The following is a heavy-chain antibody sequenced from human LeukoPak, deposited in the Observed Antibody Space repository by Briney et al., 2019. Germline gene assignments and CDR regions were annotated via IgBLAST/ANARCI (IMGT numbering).Heavy chain of an antibody. J-gene: IGHJ3*02. CDR2: ISGDGDST. Sequence: GGSLRLSCAASGFTFDDYAMHWVRQAPGKGLEWVSLISGDGDSTYYADSVKGRFTISRDNAKNSLYLQMNSLRDEDTAVYYCARDLHYAFDIWGQGTMVTASS. CDR3: ARDLHYAFDI. CDR1: GFTFDDYA. V-gene: IGHV3-43*02. D-gene: IGHD3-10*01.